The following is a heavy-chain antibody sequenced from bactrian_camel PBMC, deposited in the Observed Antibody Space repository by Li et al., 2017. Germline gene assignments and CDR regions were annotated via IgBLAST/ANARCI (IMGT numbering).Heavy chain of an antibody. CDR3: AGDVCPKGLAPEWFFTH. J-gene: IGHJ4*01. Sequence: DVQLVESGGGSVQAGGSLRLSCEYSQYTHNLRVMGWFRQAPGKEREGVAAIDRDGQIVYADSVKGRWTISRDINKNILYLGMTSLKPDDTAMYYCAGDVCPKGLAPEWFFTHGGQGTQVTVS. V-gene: IGHV3S44*01. CDR2: IDRDGQI. CDR1: QYTHNLRV. D-gene: IGHD2*01.